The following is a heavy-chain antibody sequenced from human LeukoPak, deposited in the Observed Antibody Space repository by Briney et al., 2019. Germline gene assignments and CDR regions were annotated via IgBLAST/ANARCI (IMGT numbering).Heavy chain of an antibody. CDR1: GGSFSGYY. CDR2: INHSGST. J-gene: IGHJ4*02. Sequence: KPSETLSLTCAVYGGSFSGYYWSWIRQPRGKGLEWIGEINHSGSTNYNPSLKSRVTISVDTSKNQFSLKLSSVTAADTAVYYCARGRFSSGYYYRPSHYFDYWGQGTLVTVSS. CDR3: ARGRFSSGYYYRPSHYFDY. D-gene: IGHD3-22*01. V-gene: IGHV4-34*01.